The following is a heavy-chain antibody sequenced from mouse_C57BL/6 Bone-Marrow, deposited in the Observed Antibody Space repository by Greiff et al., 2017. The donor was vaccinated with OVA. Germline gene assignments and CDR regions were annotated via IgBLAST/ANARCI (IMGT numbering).Heavy chain of an antibody. V-gene: IGHV1-61*01. CDR2: IYPSDSET. CDR1: GYTFTSYW. J-gene: IGHJ4*01. CDR3: ASRYYSNYYAMDY. D-gene: IGHD2-5*01. Sequence: VQLQQPGAELVRPGSSVKLSCKASGYTFTSYWMDWVKQRPGQGLEWIGNIYPSDSETHYNQKFKDKATLTVDKSSSTAYMQLSSLTSEDSAVYYCASRYYSNYYAMDYWGQGTSVTVSS.